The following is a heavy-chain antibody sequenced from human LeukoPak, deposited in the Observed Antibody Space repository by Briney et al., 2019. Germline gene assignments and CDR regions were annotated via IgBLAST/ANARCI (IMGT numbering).Heavy chain of an antibody. CDR1: GFTFTSSA. CDR3: AADLYSGSYLEYNWFDP. V-gene: IGHV1-58*02. Sequence: SVKVSCKASGFTFTSSAMQWVRQARGPRLEWIGWIVVGSGNTNYAQKFQERVTITRDMSTSTAYMELSSLRSEDTAVYYCAADLYSGSYLEYNWFDPWGQGTLVTVSS. D-gene: IGHD1-26*01. CDR2: IVVGSGNT. J-gene: IGHJ5*02.